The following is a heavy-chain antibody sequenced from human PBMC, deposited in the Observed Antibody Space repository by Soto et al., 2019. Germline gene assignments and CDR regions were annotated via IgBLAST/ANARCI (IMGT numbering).Heavy chain of an antibody. CDR3: VKNEYGSGSQHMDV. Sequence: QVQLQESGPGLVKPSQTLSLTCTVSGGSISSGDYYWNWIRQPPGKGLEWMGYIYYSGSTYSNPSLQSRVTISVDTSKNQFSLKLRSVTAADTAVYYCVKNEYGSGSQHMDVWGQGTTVTVSS. CDR1: GGSISSGDYY. D-gene: IGHD3-10*01. V-gene: IGHV4-30-4*01. CDR2: IYYSGST. J-gene: IGHJ6*02.